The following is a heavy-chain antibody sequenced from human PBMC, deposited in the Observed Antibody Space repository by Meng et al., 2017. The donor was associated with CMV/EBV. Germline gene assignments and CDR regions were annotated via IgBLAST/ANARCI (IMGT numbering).Heavy chain of an antibody. D-gene: IGHD2-15*01. CDR2: IYWDDDK. Sequence: QIPLKESSPTLVKPXXXXTLXXTXXGFSLSTSGVGVGWIRQPPGKALEWLALIYWDDDKRYSPSLKSRLTITKDTSKNQVVLTMTNMDPVDTATYYCAHSRCSGGSCYGLDFDYWGQGTLVTVSS. V-gene: IGHV2-5*02. CDR3: AHSRCSGGSCYGLDFDY. J-gene: IGHJ4*02. CDR1: GFSLSTSGVG.